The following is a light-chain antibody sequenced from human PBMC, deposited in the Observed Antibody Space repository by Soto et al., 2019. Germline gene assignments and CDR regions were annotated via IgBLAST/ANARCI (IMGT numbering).Light chain of an antibody. CDR2: AAS. J-gene: IGKJ5*01. V-gene: IGKV1-39*01. CDR1: QTISRY. Sequence: DIQMTQSPASRSSSLLDIVTITCRASQTISRYLNWYQHKPGRAPKLLIYAASTLQPGVPSRFSGSGSATDFTLTISSLQPEDFGTYYCQQSYNMPGTFGQGTRLEIK. CDR3: QQSYNMPGT.